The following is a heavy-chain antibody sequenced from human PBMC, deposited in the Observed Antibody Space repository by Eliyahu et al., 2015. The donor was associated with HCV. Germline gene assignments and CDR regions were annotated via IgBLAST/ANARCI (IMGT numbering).Heavy chain of an antibody. CDR1: GYTFTNYG. V-gene: IGHV1-18*01. CDR3: ARVSEYYDFWSGYYGPFDY. Sequence: QVQLVQSGAEVKKPGASVKVSCKASGYTFTNYGISWVRQAPGQGLEWMGWISAYNGNRNYAQKLQGRVTMTTDTSTSTAYMELRSLRSDDTAVYYCARVSEYYDFWSGYYGPFDYWGQGTLVTVSS. J-gene: IGHJ4*02. CDR2: ISAYNGNR. D-gene: IGHD3-3*01.